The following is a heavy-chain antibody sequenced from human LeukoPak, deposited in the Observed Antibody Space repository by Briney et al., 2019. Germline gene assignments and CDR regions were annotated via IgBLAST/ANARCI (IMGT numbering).Heavy chain of an antibody. Sequence: PSETLSLTCTVSGGSISSGSYYWSWIRQPAGKGLEWIGRIYTSGSTNYNPSLKSRVTISVDTSKNQFSLRLKSMTAADTAVYYCARHERRNYYDSSGYYQLHYWGQGTLVTVSS. J-gene: IGHJ4*02. CDR2: IYTSGST. CDR1: GGSISSGSYY. V-gene: IGHV4-61*02. CDR3: ARHERRNYYDSSGYYQLHY. D-gene: IGHD3-22*01.